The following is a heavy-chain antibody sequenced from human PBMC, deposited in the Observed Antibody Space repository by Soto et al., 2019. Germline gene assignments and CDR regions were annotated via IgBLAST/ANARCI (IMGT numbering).Heavy chain of an antibody. CDR2: ISGSGGST. CDR1: GFTFSSYA. CDR3: AKGYYDSSGYYYFDY. Sequence: GESLKISCAASGFTFSSYAMSWVRQAPGKGLEWVSAISGSGGSTYYADSVKGRFTISRDKSKNTLYLQMNSLRAEDTAVYYCAKGYYDSSGYYYFDYWGQGTLVTVSS. J-gene: IGHJ4*02. V-gene: IGHV3-23*01. D-gene: IGHD3-22*01.